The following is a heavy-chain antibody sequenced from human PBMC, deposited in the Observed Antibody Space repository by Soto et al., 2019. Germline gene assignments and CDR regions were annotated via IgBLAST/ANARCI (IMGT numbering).Heavy chain of an antibody. Sequence: QVQLVESGGGVVQPGRSLRLSCAASGFTFSSYGMHWVRQAPGKGLEWVAVISYDGSNKYYADSVKGRFTISRDNSKNTLYLQMNSLRAEDTAVYYCAKDWARDYYDSSGYPMGDYWGQGTLVTVSS. CDR3: AKDWARDYYDSSGYPMGDY. D-gene: IGHD3-22*01. V-gene: IGHV3-30*18. CDR1: GFTFSSYG. CDR2: ISYDGSNK. J-gene: IGHJ4*02.